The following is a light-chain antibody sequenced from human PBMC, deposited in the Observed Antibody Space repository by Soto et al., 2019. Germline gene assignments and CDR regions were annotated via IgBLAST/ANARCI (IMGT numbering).Light chain of an antibody. V-gene: IGLV4-69*01. Sequence: QLVLTQSPSASASLGASVKLTCTLSSGHSSYAIAWHQQQPEKGPRYLMKLNSDGSHSKGDGIPDRFSGSSSGAERYLTISSLQSEDEAYYYCQTWGTGVVFGGGTQLTV. CDR3: QTWGTGVV. J-gene: IGLJ2*01. CDR1: SGHSSYA. CDR2: LNSDGSH.